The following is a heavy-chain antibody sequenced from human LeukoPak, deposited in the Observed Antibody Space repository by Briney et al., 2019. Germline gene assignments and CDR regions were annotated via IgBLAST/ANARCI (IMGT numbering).Heavy chain of an antibody. CDR3: AREEHCSGGSCYAFDY. CDR2: INPNSGGT. Sequence: GASVTVSCKAPGYTFTGYYMHWVRQAPGQGLEWMGWINPNSGGTNYAQKFQGRVTMTRDTSISTAYMELSRLRSDDTAVYYCAREEHCSGGSCYAFDYWGQGTLVRVSS. CDR1: GYTFTGYY. V-gene: IGHV1-2*02. J-gene: IGHJ4*02. D-gene: IGHD2-15*01.